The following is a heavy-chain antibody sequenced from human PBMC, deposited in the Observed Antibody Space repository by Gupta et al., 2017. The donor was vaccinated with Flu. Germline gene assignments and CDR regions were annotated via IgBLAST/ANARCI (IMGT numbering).Heavy chain of an antibody. V-gene: IGHV3-30*04. CDR3: ARRLDYIDY. CDR2: VSSDGSNK. Sequence: YGTASGFTFSGYAMHWVRQAPGKGLEWVAVVSSDGSNKYYTESVKGRFTISRDNSKNTLYLQMNSLRGEDTAMYYCARRLDYIDYWGQGTPVT. D-gene: IGHD3-10*01. CDR1: GFTFSGYA. J-gene: IGHJ4*02.